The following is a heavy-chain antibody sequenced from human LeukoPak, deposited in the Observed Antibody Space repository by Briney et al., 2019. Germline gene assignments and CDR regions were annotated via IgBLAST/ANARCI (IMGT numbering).Heavy chain of an antibody. CDR3: AKGPDIVVVPAALKVDWFDP. D-gene: IGHD2-2*01. J-gene: IGHJ5*02. CDR2: ISYDGSNK. V-gene: IGHV3-30*18. CDR1: GFTFSNSD. Sequence: GGSLRLSCAASGFTFSNSDMNWVHQAPGKGLEWVAVISYDGSNKYYADSVKGRFTISRDNSKNTLYLQMNSLRAEDTAVYYCAKGPDIVVVPAALKVDWFDPWGQGTLVTVSS.